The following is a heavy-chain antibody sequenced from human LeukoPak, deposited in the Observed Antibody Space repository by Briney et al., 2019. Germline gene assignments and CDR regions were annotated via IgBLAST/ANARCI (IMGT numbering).Heavy chain of an antibody. J-gene: IGHJ6*02. Sequence: PGGSLRLSCAASGFTFSDYYMSWIRQAPGKGLEWVSYISSSGSTIYYADSVKGRFTISRDNAKNSLYLQMNSLRAEDTAEYYCARDLSTGSYYYYGMDVWGQGTTVTVSS. CDR2: ISSSGSTI. CDR1: GFTFSDYY. V-gene: IGHV3-11*01. D-gene: IGHD2/OR15-2a*01. CDR3: ARDLSTGSYYYYGMDV.